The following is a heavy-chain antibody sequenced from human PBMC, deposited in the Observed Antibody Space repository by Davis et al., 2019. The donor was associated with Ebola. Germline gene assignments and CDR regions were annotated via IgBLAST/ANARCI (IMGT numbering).Heavy chain of an antibody. Sequence: SETLSLTCTVSGGSISSYYWSWIRQPPGKGLEWIGYIYYSGSTNYNPSLKSRVTISVDTSTNQFSLKLSSVTAEDTAVYYCAGSPGDCSGGSCSYYYYYGMDVWGQGTTVTVSS. D-gene: IGHD2-15*01. CDR2: IYYSGST. V-gene: IGHV4-59*01. CDR1: GGSISSYY. J-gene: IGHJ6*02. CDR3: AGSPGDCSGGSCSYYYYYGMDV.